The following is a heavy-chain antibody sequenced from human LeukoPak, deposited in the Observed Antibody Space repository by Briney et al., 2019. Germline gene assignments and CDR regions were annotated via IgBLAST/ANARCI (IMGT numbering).Heavy chain of an antibody. CDR2: IYPGDSDT. Sequence: GESLKISCKGSGYSFTSYWIGWVRQMPGKGLEWMGIIYPGDSDTRYSPPFQGQVTISADKSISTAYLQWSSLKASDTAMYYCASGPHRYSGSYEGDFDYWGQGTLVPVSS. D-gene: IGHD1-26*01. CDR1: GYSFTSYW. CDR3: ASGPHRYSGSYEGDFDY. J-gene: IGHJ4*02. V-gene: IGHV5-51*01.